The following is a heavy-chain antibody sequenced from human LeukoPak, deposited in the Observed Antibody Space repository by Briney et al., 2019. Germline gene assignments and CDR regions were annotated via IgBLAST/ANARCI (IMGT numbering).Heavy chain of an antibody. CDR1: GXTFSYYW. J-gene: IGHJ4*02. D-gene: IGHD1-26*01. CDR3: ARVGEWELLSYYFDY. V-gene: IGHV3-74*01. CDR2: INGDGRRI. Sequence: GGSLRLSWAASGXTFSYYWMHWVRQAPGKGLVWLSRINGDGRRITYADSVRGRFTISRDNAKNSLYLQMNSLRAEDTALYYCARVGEWELLSYYFDYWGQGTLVTVSS.